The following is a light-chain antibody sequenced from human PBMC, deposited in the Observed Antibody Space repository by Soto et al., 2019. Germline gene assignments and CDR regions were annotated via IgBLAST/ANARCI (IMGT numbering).Light chain of an antibody. Sequence: IVLTQSPGTLSLSPGERAALSCRASQSVSNNYLAWYQQKPGQAPRLLIYGASTRATGIPARFSGSGSGTEFTLTISSLQSEDCAVYYCQQYKNWPWTFGQGTKVDIK. CDR3: QQYKNWPWT. CDR1: QSVSNN. CDR2: GAS. J-gene: IGKJ1*01. V-gene: IGKV3-15*01.